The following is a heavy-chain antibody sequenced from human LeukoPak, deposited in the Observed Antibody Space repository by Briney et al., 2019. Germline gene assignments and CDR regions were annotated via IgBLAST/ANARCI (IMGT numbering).Heavy chain of an antibody. CDR3: ASLQYLVSSDYYYYCMDV. V-gene: IGHV3-48*01. CDR1: GFTFSSYS. CDR2: ISGSSSTI. J-gene: IGHJ6*03. D-gene: IGHD4-11*01. Sequence: GGSLRLSCAASGFTFSSYSMNWVRQAPGKGLEWVSYISGSSSTIYYADSVKGRFTISRDNAKNSLYLQMNSLRAEDTAVYYCASLQYLVSSDYYYYCMDVWGKGTTVTVSS.